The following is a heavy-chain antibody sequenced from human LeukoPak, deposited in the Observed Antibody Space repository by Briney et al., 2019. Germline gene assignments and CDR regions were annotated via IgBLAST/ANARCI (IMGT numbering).Heavy chain of an antibody. V-gene: IGHV3-23*01. D-gene: IGHD2-2*01. CDR2: ISGSGGST. Sequence: GGSLRLSCAASGFSFSSYVMSWVRQAPGKGLEWVSAISGSGGSTYFADSVKGRFTISRDNSKNTLYLQMNSLSAEDTAIYYCARGLGSSTSRHTFNIWGQGTMVTVSS. CDR3: ARGLGSSTSRHTFNI. J-gene: IGHJ3*02. CDR1: GFSFSSYV.